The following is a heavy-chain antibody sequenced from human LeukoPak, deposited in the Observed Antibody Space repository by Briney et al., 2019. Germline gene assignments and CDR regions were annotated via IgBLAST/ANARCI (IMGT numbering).Heavy chain of an antibody. CDR3: AKDGYYYDSSGYPFDY. V-gene: IGHV3-30*02. CDR1: GFTFSSYA. J-gene: IGHJ4*02. CDR2: IRYDGSNK. Sequence: TGGSLRLSCAASGFTFSSYAMHWVRQAPGKGLEWVAFIRYDGSNKYYADSVKGRFTISRDNSKNTLYVQMNSLRAEDTAVYYCAKDGYYYDSSGYPFDYWGQGTLVTVSS. D-gene: IGHD3-22*01.